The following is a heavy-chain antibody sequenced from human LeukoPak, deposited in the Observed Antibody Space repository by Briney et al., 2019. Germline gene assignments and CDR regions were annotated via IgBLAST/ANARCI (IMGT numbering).Heavy chain of an antibody. CDR3: ARGEVGSSSWFDY. J-gene: IGHJ4*02. CDR1: GYTFTGYY. Sequence: ASVKVSCKASGYTFTGYYMHWVRQAPGHGLEWMGWINPNSGGTNYAQKFQGRVTMTRDTSISTAYMELSRLRSDDTAVYYCARGEVGSSSWFDYWGQGTLVTVSS. V-gene: IGHV1-2*02. CDR2: INPNSGGT. D-gene: IGHD2-2*01.